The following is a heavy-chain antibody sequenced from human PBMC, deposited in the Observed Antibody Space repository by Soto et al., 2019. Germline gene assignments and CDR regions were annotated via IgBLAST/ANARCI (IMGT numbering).Heavy chain of an antibody. D-gene: IGHD3-22*01. V-gene: IGHV3-30-3*01. J-gene: IGHJ4*02. CDR3: AREHHKSGYRFDY. CDR1: GFTFSSYA. Sequence: GGSLRLSCAASGFTFSSYAMHWVRQAPGKGLEWVAVISYDGSNKYYADSVKGRFTISRDNSKNTLYLQMNSLRAEVTAVYYCAREHHKSGYRFDYWGQGTLVTVSS. CDR2: ISYDGSNK.